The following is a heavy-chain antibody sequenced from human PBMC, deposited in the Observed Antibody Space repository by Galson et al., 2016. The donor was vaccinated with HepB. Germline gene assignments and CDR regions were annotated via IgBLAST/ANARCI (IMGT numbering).Heavy chain of an antibody. V-gene: IGHV3-23*01. J-gene: IGHJ6*02. Sequence: SLRLSCAASGFTFSSYAMSWVRQAPGKGLEWVSAISGSGGSTYYADSVKGRFTISRDNAKNSLYLQMNSLRAEDTAVYYCARWEYYYDGSGYGMDAWGQGTKVTVFS. D-gene: IGHD3-22*01. CDR1: GFTFSSYA. CDR2: ISGSGGST. CDR3: ARWEYYYDGSGYGMDA.